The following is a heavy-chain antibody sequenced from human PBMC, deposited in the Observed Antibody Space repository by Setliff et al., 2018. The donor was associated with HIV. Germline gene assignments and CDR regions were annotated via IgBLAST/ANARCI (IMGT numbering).Heavy chain of an antibody. CDR2: IYYSGST. Sequence: SETLSLTCTVSGGSISSYCWSWIRQPPGKGLEWIGYIYYSGSTNYNPYLKSRVTISVDTSKNQFSLKLTSVTASDTAVYYCARAAAGNTGPFDLWGQGSPVTVSS. CDR3: ARAAAGNTGPFDL. CDR1: GGSISSYC. D-gene: IGHD4-17*01. J-gene: IGHJ4*02. V-gene: IGHV4-59*08.